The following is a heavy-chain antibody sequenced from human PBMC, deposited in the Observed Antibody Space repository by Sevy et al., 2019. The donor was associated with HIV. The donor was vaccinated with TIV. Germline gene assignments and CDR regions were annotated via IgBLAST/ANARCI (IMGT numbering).Heavy chain of an antibody. CDR3: TRGAVQRWPSGFDY. J-gene: IGHJ4*02. D-gene: IGHD1-1*01. CDR2: IYTSGRT. Sequence: SETLSLTCTVSGDSISSYYWSWIRQPAGKGLEWIGRIYTSGRTNYNPSLKSRVTMSVDTSKNQFSLKLRSVTAADTAVYFCTRGAVQRWPSGFDYWGQGTLVTVSS. V-gene: IGHV4-4*07. CDR1: GDSISSYY.